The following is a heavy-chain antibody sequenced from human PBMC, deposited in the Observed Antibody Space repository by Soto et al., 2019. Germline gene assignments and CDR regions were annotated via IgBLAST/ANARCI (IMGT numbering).Heavy chain of an antibody. CDR1: GFTFSSYA. D-gene: IGHD6-6*01. Sequence: GGSLRLSCAASGFTFSSYAMTWVRQAPGKGLEWVSSISGSGDYTYFADSVKGRFTISRDNSKDTLYLQMSSLRVEDTAVYYCTRLDISSPSPFDYWGQGTLVTVSS. V-gene: IGHV3-23*01. CDR2: ISGSGDYT. J-gene: IGHJ4*02. CDR3: TRLDISSPSPFDY.